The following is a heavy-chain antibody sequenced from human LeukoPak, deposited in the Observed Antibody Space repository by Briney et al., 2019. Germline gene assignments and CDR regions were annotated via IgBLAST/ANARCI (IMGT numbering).Heavy chain of an antibody. D-gene: IGHD6-19*01. CDR2: IYYRGST. Sequence: SETLSLTCTVSGGSISSGGYYWSWIRQHPGKGLEWIGYIYYRGSTYYNPSLKSRVTVSVDTSKNQFSLKLSSVTAADTAVYYCARTPSSGWLYYFDYWGQGTLVTVSS. V-gene: IGHV4-31*03. J-gene: IGHJ4*02. CDR1: GGSISSGGYY. CDR3: ARTPSSGWLYYFDY.